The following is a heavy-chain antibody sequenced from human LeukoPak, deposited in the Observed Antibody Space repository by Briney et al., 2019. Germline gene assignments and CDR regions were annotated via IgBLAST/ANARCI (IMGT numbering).Heavy chain of an antibody. CDR1: GGSISSGGYY. V-gene: IGHV4-61*02. CDR2: IYTSGST. J-gene: IGHJ3*02. Sequence: TLSLTCTVSGGSISSGGYYWSWIRQPAGKGLEWIGRIYTSGSTNYNPSLKSRVTISVDTSKNQFSLKLSSVTAADTAVYYCARDPTSYYYDSSGPDAFDIWGQGTMVTVSS. CDR3: ARDPTSYYYDSSGPDAFDI. D-gene: IGHD3-22*01.